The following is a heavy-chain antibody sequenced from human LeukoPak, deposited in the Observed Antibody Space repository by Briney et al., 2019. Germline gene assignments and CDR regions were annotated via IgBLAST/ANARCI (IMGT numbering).Heavy chain of an antibody. Sequence: SETLSLTCTVSGGSISSYYWSWIRQPPGKGLEWIGYIYYSGSTNYNPSLKSRVTISVDTSKNQFSLKLSSVTAADTAVYYCARADPDYYYYGMDVWGQGTTVTVSS. CDR1: GGSISSYY. CDR3: ARADPDYYYYGMDV. V-gene: IGHV4-59*01. CDR2: IYYSGST. J-gene: IGHJ6*02.